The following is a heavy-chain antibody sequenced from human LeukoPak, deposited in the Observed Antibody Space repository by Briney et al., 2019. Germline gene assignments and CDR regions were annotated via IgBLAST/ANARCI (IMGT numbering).Heavy chain of an antibody. CDR2: TYYRTRWYF. J-gene: IGHJ5*02. CDR1: GDSVSNNGAS. CDR3: ARGGAGWYVSVFDP. D-gene: IGHD6-19*01. V-gene: IGHV6-1*01. Sequence: QTLSLTCAISGDSVSNNGASWNWIRQSPSRGLEWLGRTYYRTRWYFDYAVSVRSRATINPDTSKNQFSLQLDSVTPEDTAVYYCARGGAGWYVSVFDPWGQGTLVTVSS.